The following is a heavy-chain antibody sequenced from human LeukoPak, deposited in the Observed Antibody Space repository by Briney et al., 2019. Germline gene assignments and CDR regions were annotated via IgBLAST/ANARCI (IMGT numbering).Heavy chain of an antibody. CDR2: INWNGGST. CDR1: GFTFDDYG. D-gene: IGHD6-13*01. J-gene: IGHJ4*02. CDR3: AKDRAQQLVLDF. V-gene: IGHV3-20*04. Sequence: GGSLRLSCAASGFTFDDYGMSWVRQPPGKGLEWVSGINWNGGSTGYADSVKGRFTISRDNTKNSLYLQMNSLRAEDTALYYCAKDRAQQLVLDFWGQGTLVTVSS.